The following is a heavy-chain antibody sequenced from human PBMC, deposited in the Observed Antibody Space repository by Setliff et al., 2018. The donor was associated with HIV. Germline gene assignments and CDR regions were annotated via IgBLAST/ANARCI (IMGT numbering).Heavy chain of an antibody. CDR2: IYFSGSA. CDR3: ARASSRLNCSGGSCYRAPYAFDI. J-gene: IGHJ3*02. CDR1: GDSIGTTTYY. D-gene: IGHD2-15*01. Sequence: PEETLSLTCTVSGDSIGTTTYYWGWIRQSPEKGLEWIGSIYFSGSAYYNPSLESRVTISVDTSKNQFSLNLNSVTAADTAVYYCARASSRLNCSGGSCYRAPYAFDIWGQGTMVTVSS. V-gene: IGHV4-39*01.